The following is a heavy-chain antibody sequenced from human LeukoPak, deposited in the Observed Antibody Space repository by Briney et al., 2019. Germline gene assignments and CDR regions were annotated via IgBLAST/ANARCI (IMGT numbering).Heavy chain of an antibody. Sequence: GGSLRLSCAASGFTFSSHWMSWVRQAPGKGLEWVANIKKDGSEKYYVDAVKGRFTISRDNAKTSLYLQMNSLRAEDTAVYYCARLPTMTTVTSRSRDAFDIWGQGTMVTVSS. CDR1: GFTFSSHW. CDR2: IKKDGSEK. D-gene: IGHD4-17*01. V-gene: IGHV3-7*01. J-gene: IGHJ3*02. CDR3: ARLPTMTTVTSRSRDAFDI.